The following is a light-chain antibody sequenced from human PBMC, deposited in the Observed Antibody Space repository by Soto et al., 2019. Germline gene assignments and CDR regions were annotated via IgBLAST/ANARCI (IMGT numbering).Light chain of an antibody. CDR2: AAS. CDR3: QHFGSSPPFT. J-gene: IGKJ3*01. V-gene: IGKV3-20*01. CDR1: QSVSSSY. Sequence: EIVLTQSPGTLSLSPGERATLSCRASQSVSSSYLAWYQQKPGQAPRLLIYAASRRATGIPDRFSGSGSGTDFTLTISRLEPEDFAVYYCQHFGSSPPFTFGPGTKVDIK.